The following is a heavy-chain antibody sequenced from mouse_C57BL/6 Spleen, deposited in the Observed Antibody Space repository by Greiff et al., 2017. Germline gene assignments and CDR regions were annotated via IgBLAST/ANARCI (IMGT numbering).Heavy chain of an antibody. V-gene: IGHV1-80*01. CDR2: IYPGDGDT. Sequence: QVQLQQSGAELVKPGASVKFSCKASGYAFSSYWMHWVKQRPGKGLEWIGKIYPGDGDTNYNGKFKGKATLTADKSSSTAYMHRSSLTSEDSAVYSCTRGYCDGSSYVDYWGQGTTVTVSA. CDR1: GYAFSSYW. CDR3: TRGYCDGSSYVDY. J-gene: IGHJ2*01. D-gene: IGHD1-1*01.